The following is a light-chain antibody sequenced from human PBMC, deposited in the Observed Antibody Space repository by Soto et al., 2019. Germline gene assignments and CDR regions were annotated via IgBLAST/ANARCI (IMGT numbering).Light chain of an antibody. CDR2: DVT. J-gene: IGLJ2*01. CDR3: SSHAVTNNRVV. V-gene: IGLV2-8*01. Sequence: QSALTQPPSASGSPGQSVTISCTGSSNDVGDFNHVSWYQHHPGKAPKLMIYDVTERPSGVPDRFSGSKSGNTASLTVSGLQAEDEAAYYCSSHAVTNNRVVFGGGTKLTVL. CDR1: SNDVGDFNH.